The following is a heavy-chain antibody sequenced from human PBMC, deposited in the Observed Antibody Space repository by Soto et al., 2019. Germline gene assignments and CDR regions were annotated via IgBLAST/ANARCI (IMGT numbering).Heavy chain of an antibody. CDR1: GLSITDSEMG. CDR2: SASGGEK. J-gene: IGHJ5*02. CDR3: ARRHLAVAVSPWFDP. V-gene: IGHV2-26*01. Sequence: QVTLKESGPVLVKPTETLTLRCTVSGLSITDSEMGVSWIRQPPVQPLEWLAHSASGGEKSYRTFLKSRLAISKDTSKSQIVLTMTNMDPADTATYYCARRHLAVAVSPWFDPWGQGIPVTVSS. D-gene: IGHD6-19*01.